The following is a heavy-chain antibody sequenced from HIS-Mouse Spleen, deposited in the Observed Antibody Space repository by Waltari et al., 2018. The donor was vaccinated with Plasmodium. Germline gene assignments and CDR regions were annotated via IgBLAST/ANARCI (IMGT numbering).Heavy chain of an antibody. J-gene: IGHJ2*01. D-gene: IGHD2-15*01. Sequence: QVQLQESGPGLVTPSEPLSLPCTVSGSPISSGYYRGWRRQPPGKGLEWIGSIYHSGSTYYNPSLKSRVTISVDTSKNQFSLKLSSVTAADTAVYYCARSLGIASSYWYFDLWGRGTLVTVSS. CDR3: ARSLGIASSYWYFDL. CDR2: IYHSGST. V-gene: IGHV4-38-2*02. CDR1: GSPISSGYY.